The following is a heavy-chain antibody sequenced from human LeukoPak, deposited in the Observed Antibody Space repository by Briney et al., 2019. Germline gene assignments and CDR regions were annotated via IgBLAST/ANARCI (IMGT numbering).Heavy chain of an antibody. D-gene: IGHD2-2*01. CDR1: GFTFSSYA. CDR3: ARDVIVVVPAAIFEYYYYGMDV. J-gene: IGHJ6*02. CDR2: ISYDGSNK. V-gene: IGHV3-30-3*01. Sequence: PGRSLRLSCAASGFTFSSYAMHWVRQAPGKGLEWVAVISYDGSNKYYADSVKGRFTISRDNSKNTLYLQMNSLRAEDTAVYYCARDVIVVVPAAIFEYYYYGMDVWGQGTTVTVSS.